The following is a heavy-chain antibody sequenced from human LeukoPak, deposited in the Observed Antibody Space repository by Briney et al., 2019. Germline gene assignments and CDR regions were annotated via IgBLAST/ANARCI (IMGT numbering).Heavy chain of an antibody. Sequence: GGSLRLSCAASGFTFSSYGMHWVRQAPGKGLEWVAVISYDGNNKYYADSVKGRFTISRDNSKSTLFLQMNSLRAEDTAVYYCAKYRYDGSEGRNFDYWGQGTLVTVSS. CDR1: GFTFSSYG. D-gene: IGHD3-22*01. CDR2: ISYDGNNK. V-gene: IGHV3-30*18. CDR3: AKYRYDGSEGRNFDY. J-gene: IGHJ4*02.